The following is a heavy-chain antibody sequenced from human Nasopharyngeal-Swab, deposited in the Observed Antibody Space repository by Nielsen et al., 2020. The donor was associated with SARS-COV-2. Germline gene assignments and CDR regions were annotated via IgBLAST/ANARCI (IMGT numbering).Heavy chain of an antibody. D-gene: IGHD6-19*01. V-gene: IGHV3-74*01. CDR1: EFTFSSYW. CDR2: INSDGSST. CDR3: ARALYSSGWYLDY. Sequence: GGSLRLSCAASEFTFSSYWMHWVRQAPGKGLVWVSRINSDGSSTSYADSVKGRFTISRDDAKNTLYLQMNSLRAEDTAVYYCARALYSSGWYLDYWGQGTLVTVSS. J-gene: IGHJ4*02.